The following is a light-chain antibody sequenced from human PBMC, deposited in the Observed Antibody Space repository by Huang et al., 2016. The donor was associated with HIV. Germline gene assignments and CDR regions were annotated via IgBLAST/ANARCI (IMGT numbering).Light chain of an antibody. Sequence: EIVMTQSPATLSVSPGERATLSCRACQSVGSNLAWYQQGRGQAPRLHIYAASSRATGKPAKFRGSGSGTEFTLTVSSLHSEDFAVYYCQQYNSWPRTFGQGTRV. CDR3: QQYNSWPRT. V-gene: IGKV3-15*01. CDR2: AAS. J-gene: IGKJ1*01. CDR1: QSVGSN.